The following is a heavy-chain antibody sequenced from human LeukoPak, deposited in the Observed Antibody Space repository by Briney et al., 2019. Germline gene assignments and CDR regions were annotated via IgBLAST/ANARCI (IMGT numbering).Heavy chain of an antibody. CDR1: GYTFTGYY. CDR2: INPNSGGT. V-gene: IGHV1-2*02. J-gene: IGHJ6*02. Sequence: ASVKVSCKASGYTFTGYYMHWVRQAPGQGLEWMGWINPNSGGTNYAQEFQGRVTMTRDTSISTAYMELSRLRSDDTAVYYCARGCSGGSCQYYYGMDVWGQGTTVTVSS. CDR3: ARGCSGGSCQYYYGMDV. D-gene: IGHD2-15*01.